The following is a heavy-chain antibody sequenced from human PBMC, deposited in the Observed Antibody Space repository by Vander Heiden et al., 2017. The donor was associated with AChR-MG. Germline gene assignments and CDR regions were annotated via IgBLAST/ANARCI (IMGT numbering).Heavy chain of an antibody. CDR3: AKDRFDYGDYPLFDY. V-gene: IGHV3-23*01. Sequence: EVQLLESGGGLVQPGGSLRLSCAATGFTFSSYAMSWVRQAPGKGLEWVSAISGSGGSKYYADSVKGRFTISRDNSKNTLYLQMNSLRAEDTAVYYCAKDRFDYGDYPLFDYWGQGTLVTVSS. CDR2: ISGSGGSK. D-gene: IGHD4-17*01. CDR1: GFTFSSYA. J-gene: IGHJ4*02.